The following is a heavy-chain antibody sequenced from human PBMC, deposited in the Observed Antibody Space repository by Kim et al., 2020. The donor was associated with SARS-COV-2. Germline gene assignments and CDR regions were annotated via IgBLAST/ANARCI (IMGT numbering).Heavy chain of an antibody. D-gene: IGHD4-17*01. J-gene: IGHJ3*02. V-gene: IGHV1-69*13. CDR1: GGTFSSYA. CDR3: ARDVTVTQHAFDI. Sequence: SVKVSCKASGGTFSSYAISWVRQAPGQGLEWMGGIIPIFGTANYAQKFQGRVTITADESTSTAYMELSSLRSEDTAVYYCARDVTVTQHAFDIWGQGTMVTVSS. CDR2: IIPIFGTA.